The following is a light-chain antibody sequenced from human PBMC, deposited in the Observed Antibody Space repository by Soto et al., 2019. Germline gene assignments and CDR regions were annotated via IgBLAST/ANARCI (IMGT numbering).Light chain of an antibody. CDR2: GAS. J-gene: IGKJ2*01. V-gene: IGKV3-20*01. Sequence: EIVLTQSPGTLSLSPGERATLSCRASQSLSSNVLAWYQQKPGQPPGLLIHGASTRATGIPDRFSGSGSGTDFTLTITRLEPEDFAVYYSQRFGDTPLYTFGQGTRLEIK. CDR3: QRFGDTPLYT. CDR1: QSLSSNV.